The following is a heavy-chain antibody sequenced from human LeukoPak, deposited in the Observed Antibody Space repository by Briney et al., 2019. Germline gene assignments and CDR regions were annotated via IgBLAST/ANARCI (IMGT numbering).Heavy chain of an antibody. CDR2: IKQDGSEK. V-gene: IGHV3-7*03. J-gene: IGHJ4*02. D-gene: IGHD6-13*01. CDR3: AKAEGPQQQLLTIFDY. CDR1: GFTFSSYW. Sequence: GGSLRLSCAASGFTFSSYWMSWVRQAPGKGLEWVANIKQDGSEKYYVDSVKGRFTISRDNAKNSLYLQMNSLRAEDTALYYCAKAEGPQQQLLTIFDYWGQGTLVTVSS.